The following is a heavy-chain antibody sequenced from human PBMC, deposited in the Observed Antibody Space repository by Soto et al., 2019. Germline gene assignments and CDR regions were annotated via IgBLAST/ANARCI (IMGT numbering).Heavy chain of an antibody. CDR1: GGSVSGPNYY. V-gene: IGHV4-39*01. CDR3: ARTLGSQVTGYVDSDYRWTIDQ. J-gene: IGHJ4*02. CDR2: IYSSGTT. Sequence: SETLSLTCTVSGGSVSGPNYYWGWIRQPPGKGLEWIGTIYSSGTTYYNPSLKSRVTISVDTSKNQFSLNLNSVTAADTAVYYCARTLGSQVTGYVDSDYRWTIDQWGQGTLVTVSS. D-gene: IGHD4-4*01.